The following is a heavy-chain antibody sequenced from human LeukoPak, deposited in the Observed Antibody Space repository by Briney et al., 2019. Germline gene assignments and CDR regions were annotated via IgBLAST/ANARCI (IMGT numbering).Heavy chain of an antibody. D-gene: IGHD6-13*01. Sequence: GGSLRLSCAASGCTFSDYSMNWVRQAPGKGLEWVSSISSSSSYIYYADSVKGRFTISRDNAKNSLYLQMNSLRAEDTAVYYCARAASSWSYLNYWGQGTLVTVSS. V-gene: IGHV3-21*01. CDR2: ISSSSSYI. CDR3: ARAASSWSYLNY. J-gene: IGHJ4*02. CDR1: GCTFSDYS.